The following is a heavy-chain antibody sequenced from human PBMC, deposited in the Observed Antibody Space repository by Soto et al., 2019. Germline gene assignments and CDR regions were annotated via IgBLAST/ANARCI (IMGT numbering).Heavy chain of an antibody. Sequence: SETLSLTCTVSGGSISSYYWSWIRQPPGKGLEWIGYIYYSGSTNYNPSLKSRVTISVDTSKNQFSLKLSSVTAADTAVYYCARTTVTRVIDYWVQGTLVIFSS. CDR3: ARTTVTRVIDY. CDR2: IYYSGST. J-gene: IGHJ4*02. V-gene: IGHV4-59*01. D-gene: IGHD4-4*01. CDR1: GGSISSYY.